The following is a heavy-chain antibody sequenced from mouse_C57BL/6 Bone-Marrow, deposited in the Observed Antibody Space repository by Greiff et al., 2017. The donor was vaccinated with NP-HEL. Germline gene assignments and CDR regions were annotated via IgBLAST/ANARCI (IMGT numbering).Heavy chain of an antibody. CDR3: ARSVYYGSSYSYYFDY. D-gene: IGHD1-1*01. Sequence: VKLQESGAELVRPGASVKLSCKASGYTFTDYYINWVKQRPGQGLEWIARIYPGSGNTYYNEKFKGKATLTAEKSSSTAYMQLSSLTSEDSAVYFCARSVYYGSSYSYYFDYWGQGTTLTVSS. CDR1: GYTFTDYY. J-gene: IGHJ2*01. CDR2: IYPGSGNT. V-gene: IGHV1-76*01.